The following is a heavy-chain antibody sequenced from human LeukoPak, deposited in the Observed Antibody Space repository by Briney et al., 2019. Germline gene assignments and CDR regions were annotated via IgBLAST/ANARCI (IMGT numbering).Heavy chain of an antibody. D-gene: IGHD3-10*01. CDR3: ARGHQSLVSMIRGVISWLDP. Sequence: SETLSLTCSVSGGSISSYYWSWIRQPPGKGLEWIGYIYYSGSTNYNPSLKSRVTISLDTSKNQFSLKLSSVTAADTAVYYCARGHQSLVSMIRGVISWLDPWSQGTLVTVSS. J-gene: IGHJ5*02. CDR1: GGSISSYY. CDR2: IYYSGST. V-gene: IGHV4-59*08.